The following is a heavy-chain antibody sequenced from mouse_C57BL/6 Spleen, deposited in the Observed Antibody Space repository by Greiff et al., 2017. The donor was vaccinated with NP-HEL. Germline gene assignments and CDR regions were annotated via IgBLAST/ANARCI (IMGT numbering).Heavy chain of an antibody. D-gene: IGHD4-1*01. CDR1: GYAFSSSW. V-gene: IGHV1-82*01. Sequence: QVQLKESGPELVKPGASVKISCKASGYAFSSSWMNWVKQRPGKGLEWIGRIYPGDGDTNYNGKFKGKATLTADKSSSTAYMQLSSLTSEDSAVSFCAGSNWDANWYFDVWGTGTTVTVSS. CDR3: AGSNWDANWYFDV. CDR2: IYPGDGDT. J-gene: IGHJ1*03.